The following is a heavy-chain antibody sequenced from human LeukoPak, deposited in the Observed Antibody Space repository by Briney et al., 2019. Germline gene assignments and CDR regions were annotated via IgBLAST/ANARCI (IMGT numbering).Heavy chain of an antibody. Sequence: SETLSLTCTVSGGSISSSSYYWGWIRQPPGKGLERIRSIYYSGSTYYNPSLKSRVTISVDTSKNQFSLKLSSVTAADTAVYYCAGLVGRYSSGLYYYYFDYWGQGTLVTVSS. V-gene: IGHV4-39*01. CDR1: GGSISSSSYY. CDR3: AGLVGRYSSGLYYYYFDY. J-gene: IGHJ4*02. CDR2: IYYSGST. D-gene: IGHD3-22*01.